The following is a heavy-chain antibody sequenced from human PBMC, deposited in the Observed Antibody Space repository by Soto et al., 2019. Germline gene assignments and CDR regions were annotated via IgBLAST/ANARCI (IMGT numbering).Heavy chain of an antibody. D-gene: IGHD5-12*01. CDR1: GFTFNVYG. CDR2: IGHDGRNK. V-gene: IGHV3-30*18. Sequence: GGSLRLSCAASGFTFNVYGMHWVRQAPGKGLEWVAVIGHDGRNKYYADSVKGRFTISRDNSKNTLYLQMNSLRVEDTAVYYCAKDRGSNYYYYDMDVWGQGTTVTVSS. J-gene: IGHJ6*02. CDR3: AKDRGSNYYYYDMDV.